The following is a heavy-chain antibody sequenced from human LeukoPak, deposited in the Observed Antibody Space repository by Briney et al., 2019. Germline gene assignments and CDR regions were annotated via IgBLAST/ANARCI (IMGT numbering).Heavy chain of an antibody. Sequence: GASLKVSCKASGYTFTSYGISWVRQVPGQGLEWMGWINTNTGNPTFAQGFTGRFVFSLDTSFSTAYLQINSLTTDDTAVYFCATRYSTSHYYYLDVWGKGTTVTVSS. D-gene: IGHD6-13*01. V-gene: IGHV7-4-1*02. CDR2: INTNTGNP. CDR1: GYTFTSYG. CDR3: ATRYSTSHYYYLDV. J-gene: IGHJ6*03.